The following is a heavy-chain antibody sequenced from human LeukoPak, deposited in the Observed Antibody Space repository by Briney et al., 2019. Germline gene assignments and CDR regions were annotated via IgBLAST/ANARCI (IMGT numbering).Heavy chain of an antibody. CDR1: GYTLTELS. V-gene: IGHV1-24*01. J-gene: IGHJ6*03. Sequence: ASVKVSCKVSGYTLTELSMHWVRQAPGKGLEWMGGFDPEDGETIYAQKFQGRVTMTEDTSTDTAYMELSSLRSEDTAVYYCARAKRSVTPPDYYYYMDVWGKGTTVTVSS. CDR2: FDPEDGET. CDR3: ARAKRSVTPPDYYYYMDV. D-gene: IGHD4-17*01.